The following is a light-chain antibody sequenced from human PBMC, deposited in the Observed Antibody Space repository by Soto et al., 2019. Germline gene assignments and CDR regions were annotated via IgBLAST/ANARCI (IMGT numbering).Light chain of an antibody. CDR3: QQFGSSPGFT. J-gene: IGKJ3*01. CDR1: QNINSRY. Sequence: EIVLTQSPGTLSLSPGERATLSCRASQNINSRYFAWYQQKPGQAPRLLIYGASSRATGIPDRFSGSGSGTDFTLTISRLEPEDSAVYYCQQFGSSPGFTFGPGTKVDIK. V-gene: IGKV3-20*01. CDR2: GAS.